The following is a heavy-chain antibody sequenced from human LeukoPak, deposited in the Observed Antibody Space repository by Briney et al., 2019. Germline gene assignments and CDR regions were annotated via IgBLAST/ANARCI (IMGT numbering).Heavy chain of an antibody. V-gene: IGHV3-66*04. J-gene: IGHJ3*01. CDR1: GLTVRNSY. CDR2: MYSGGTT. CDR3: ARHNQNALDL. Sequence: GGSLRLSCAASGLTVRNSYMSWVRQTPIKGLEWVSIMYSGGTTNYADSAKGRFTISRDNSANTLYLQMNSLRAEDTAMYFCARHNQNALDLWGQGTMVTVSS.